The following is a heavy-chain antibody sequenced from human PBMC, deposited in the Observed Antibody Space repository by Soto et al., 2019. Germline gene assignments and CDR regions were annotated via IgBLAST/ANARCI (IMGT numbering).Heavy chain of an antibody. CDR3: ARDRAARHSLRASYYYYGMDV. D-gene: IGHD6-6*01. CDR2: MNPNSGNT. J-gene: IGHJ6*02. V-gene: IGHV1-8*01. Sequence: ASVKVSCKASGYTFTSYDINWVRQATGQGLEWMGWMNPNSGNTGYAQKFQGRVTMTRNTSISTAYMELSSLRSEDTAVYYCARDRAARHSLRASYYYYGMDVWGQVTTVIVSS. CDR1: GYTFTSYD.